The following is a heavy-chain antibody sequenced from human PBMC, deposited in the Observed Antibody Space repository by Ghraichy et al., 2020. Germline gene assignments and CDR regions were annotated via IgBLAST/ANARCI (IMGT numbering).Heavy chain of an antibody. Sequence: ASVKVSCKASGYTFTGYYMHWVRQAPGQGLEWMGWINPNSGGTNYAQKFQGRVTMTRDTSISTAYMELRRLRSDDTAVFYCARDRDSKPRYYYDSSGVGYWGQGTPVTVSA. V-gene: IGHV1-2*02. CDR2: INPNSGGT. D-gene: IGHD3-22*01. J-gene: IGHJ4*02. CDR3: ARDRDSKPRYYYDSSGVGY. CDR1: GYTFTGYY.